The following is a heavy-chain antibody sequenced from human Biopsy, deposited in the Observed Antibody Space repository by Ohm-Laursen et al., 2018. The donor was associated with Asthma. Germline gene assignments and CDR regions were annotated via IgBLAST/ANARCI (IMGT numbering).Heavy chain of an antibody. CDR3: ARKAGSCISRTCYSLDF. D-gene: IGHD2-2*01. CDR2: INSVFGTT. Sequence: VSSVKVSCKSLGGTFNTYVIGWARQAPGQGLEWMGGINSVFGTTTYPQKFQDRVTITADDSTSTVYMELGSLRSEDTAVYYCARKAGSCISRTCYSLDFWGQGTLVTVSS. V-gene: IGHV1-69*01. J-gene: IGHJ4*02. CDR1: GGTFNTYV.